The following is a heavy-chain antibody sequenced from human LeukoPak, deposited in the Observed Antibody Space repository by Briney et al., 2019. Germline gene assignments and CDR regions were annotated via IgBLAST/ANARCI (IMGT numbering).Heavy chain of an antibody. CDR2: IYYSGST. Sequence: SSETLSLTCAVYGGSFSGYYWGWIRQPPGKGLEWIGSIYYSGSTYYNPSLKSRVTISVVTSKNQFSLKLSSVTAADTAVYYCARLYYYDSSGYFRRDAFDIWGQGTMVTVSS. CDR3: ARLYYYDSSGYFRRDAFDI. J-gene: IGHJ3*02. D-gene: IGHD3-22*01. CDR1: GGSFSGYY. V-gene: IGHV4-39*01.